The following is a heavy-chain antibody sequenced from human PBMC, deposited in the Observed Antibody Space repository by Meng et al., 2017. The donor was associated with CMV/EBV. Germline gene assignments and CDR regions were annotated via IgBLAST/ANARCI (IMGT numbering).Heavy chain of an antibody. J-gene: IGHJ4*02. Sequence: SLTSYWIGWVRQMHGKGLEGMGINYPGDADTRYSPSFQGQVTISADKSISTAYLQWSSLKASDTAMYYCARLRDYYGSGSYWNFDYWGQGTLVTVSS. D-gene: IGHD3-10*01. CDR3: ARLRDYYGSGSYWNFDY. CDR1: SLTSYW. V-gene: IGHV5-51*01. CDR2: NYPGDADT.